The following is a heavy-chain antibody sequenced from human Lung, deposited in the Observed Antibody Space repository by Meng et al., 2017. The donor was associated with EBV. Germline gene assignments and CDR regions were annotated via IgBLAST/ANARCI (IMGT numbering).Heavy chain of an antibody. CDR1: GHTFTNYG. V-gene: IGHV1-18*01. CDR3: ARVEVGITSGDY. Sequence: QAQLVQSGGEVKKPGASVKVYCKASGHTFTNYGITWVRQAPGQGLEWMGWISAYNGNTNYAQTLQGRLTMTTDTSTSTAYMELRSPRSDDTAVYYCARVEVGITSGDYWGQGTLVTVSS. J-gene: IGHJ4*02. CDR2: ISAYNGNT. D-gene: IGHD1-26*01.